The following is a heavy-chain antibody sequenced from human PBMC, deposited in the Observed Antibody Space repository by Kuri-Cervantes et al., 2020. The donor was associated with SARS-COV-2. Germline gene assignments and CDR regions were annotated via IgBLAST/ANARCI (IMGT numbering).Heavy chain of an antibody. Sequence: GGSLRLSCAASGFSFSSYWMSWVRQAPGKGLEWVANIKQDGSEKYYVDSVKGRFTVSRDNAKNSLYLQMNSPRAEDTAVYYCARFGIHITIFGVPKGFDYWGQGTLVTVSS. CDR2: IKQDGSEK. CDR1: GFSFSSYW. CDR3: ARFGIHITIFGVPKGFDY. V-gene: IGHV3-7*05. D-gene: IGHD3-3*01. J-gene: IGHJ4*02.